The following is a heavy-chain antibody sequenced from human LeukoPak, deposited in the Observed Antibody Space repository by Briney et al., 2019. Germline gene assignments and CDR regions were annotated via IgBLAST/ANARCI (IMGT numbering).Heavy chain of an antibody. CDR3: ARVTTYYYGSGSYPSSAFDI. CDR2: INPNSGGT. Sequence: ASVKVSCKASGYTFTGYYMHWVRQAPGQGLEWMGWINPNSGGTNYAQKFQGRVTMTRDTSISTAYMELSRLRSDDTAVYYCARVTTYYYGSGSYPSSAFDIWGQGTMVTVSS. J-gene: IGHJ3*02. CDR1: GYTFTGYY. D-gene: IGHD3-10*01. V-gene: IGHV1-2*02.